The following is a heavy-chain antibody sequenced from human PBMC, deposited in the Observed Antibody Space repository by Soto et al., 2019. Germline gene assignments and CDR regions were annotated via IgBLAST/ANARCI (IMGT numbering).Heavy chain of an antibody. D-gene: IGHD2-2*01. V-gene: IGHV3-30-3*01. CDR3: AKSKGYCTSTSCFGPSLDAFDF. J-gene: IGHJ3*01. Sequence: GSLRLSCAVSGFTFSSYAMYWVRQAPGKGLEWVAVISFDGSNKYYADSVKGRFTISRDNSKNTLFLQMNSLRSEDTAVYYCAKSKGYCTSTSCFGPSLDAFDFWGQGTMVTVSS. CDR1: GFTFSSYA. CDR2: ISFDGSNK.